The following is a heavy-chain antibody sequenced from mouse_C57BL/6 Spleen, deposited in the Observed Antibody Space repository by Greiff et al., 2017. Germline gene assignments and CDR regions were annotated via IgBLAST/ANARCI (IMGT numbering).Heavy chain of an antibody. Sequence: EVQLKESGPELVKPGASVKIPCKASGYTFTDYNMDWVKQSHGKSLEWIGDINPNNGGTIYNQKFKGKATLTVDKSSSTAYMELRSLTSEDTAVYYCARELGGGFAYWGQGTLVTVSA. CDR3: ARELGGGFAY. CDR2: INPNNGGT. CDR1: GYTFTDYN. V-gene: IGHV1-18*01. D-gene: IGHD4-1*01. J-gene: IGHJ3*01.